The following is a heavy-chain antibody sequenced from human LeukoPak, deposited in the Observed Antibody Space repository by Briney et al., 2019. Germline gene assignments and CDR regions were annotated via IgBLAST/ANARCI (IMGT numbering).Heavy chain of an antibody. J-gene: IGHJ5*02. CDR2: ISYDGSNK. CDR1: GFTFSSYA. CDR3: ARSGSRLRGNNWFDP. Sequence: PGGSLRLSCAASGFTFSSYAMHWVRQAPGKGLERVAVISYDGSNKYYADSVKGRFTISRDNSKNTLYLQMNSLRAEDTAVYYCARSGSRLRGNNWFDPWGQGTLVTVSS. D-gene: IGHD5-12*01. V-gene: IGHV3-30-3*01.